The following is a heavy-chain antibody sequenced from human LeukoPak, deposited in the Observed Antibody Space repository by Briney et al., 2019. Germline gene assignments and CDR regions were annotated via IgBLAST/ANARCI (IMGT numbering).Heavy chain of an antibody. Sequence: SVKVSCKASGGTFSSYAISWVRQAPGQGLEWMGRIIPILGIANYAQNLQDRVTLTADTFTRTAYLELRSLRSDDTAVYYCARISGTYYYLFDFWGQGTLVTVSS. J-gene: IGHJ4*02. CDR1: GGTFSSYA. CDR2: IIPILGIA. D-gene: IGHD3-22*01. V-gene: IGHV1-69*04. CDR3: ARISGTYYYLFDF.